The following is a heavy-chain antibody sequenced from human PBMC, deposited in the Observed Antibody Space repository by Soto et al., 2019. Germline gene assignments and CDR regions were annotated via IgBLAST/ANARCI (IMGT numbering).Heavy chain of an antibody. CDR2: IIPIFGTA. D-gene: IGHD3-3*01. CDR1: GGTFSSYA. J-gene: IGHJ3*02. CDR3: ARDCPTAGVFIICGGDAFDI. V-gene: IGHV1-69*01. Sequence: QVQLVQSGAEVKKPGSSVKVSCKASGGTFSSYAISWVRQAPGQGLEWMGGIIPIFGTANYAQKFQGRVTITADESTSTAYMELSSLRSEDTAVYYCARDCPTAGVFIICGGDAFDIWGQVTMVTVSS.